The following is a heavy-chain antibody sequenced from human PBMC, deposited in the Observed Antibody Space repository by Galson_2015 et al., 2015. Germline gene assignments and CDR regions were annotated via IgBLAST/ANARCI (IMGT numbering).Heavy chain of an antibody. D-gene: IGHD6-19*01. CDR1: GFTFSSYS. Sequence: SLRLSCAASGFTFSSYSMNWVRQAPGKGLEWVSYISSSSSTTYYADSVKGRFTISRDNAKNSLYLQMNSLRDEDTAVYYCARDQVAVAGIDYWGQGTLVTVSS. CDR2: ISSSSSTT. V-gene: IGHV3-48*02. J-gene: IGHJ4*02. CDR3: ARDQVAVAGIDY.